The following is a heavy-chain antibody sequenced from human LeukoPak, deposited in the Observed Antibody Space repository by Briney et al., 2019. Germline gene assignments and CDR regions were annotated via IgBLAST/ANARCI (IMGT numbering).Heavy chain of an antibody. CDR2: IYYSGST. V-gene: IGHV4-59*01. J-gene: IGHJ4*02. CDR3: ARAEYSSSLVDY. D-gene: IGHD6-6*01. Sequence: PSETLSLTCTVPGGSISSYYWSWIRQPPGKGLEWIGYIYYSGSTNYNPSLKSRVTISVDTSKNQFSLKLSSVTAADTAVYYCARAEYSSSLVDYWGQGTLVTVSS. CDR1: GGSISSYY.